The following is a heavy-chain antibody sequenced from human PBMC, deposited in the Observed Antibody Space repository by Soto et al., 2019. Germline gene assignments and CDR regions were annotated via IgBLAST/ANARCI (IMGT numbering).Heavy chain of an antibody. CDR2: IHYSGSV. V-gene: IGHV4-30-4*01. CDR1: GGSISSDHYH. CDR3: VREDDGGDRDYYGLDV. D-gene: IGHD4-17*01. Sequence: QVQLQESGPGLVRPSQTLSLTCTVSGGSISSDHYHWTWIRQTPGKGLEWIGYIHYSGSVYYNPSLQSRVTMSLDTSKNLFYLKLSSVTAADTAVYFCVREDDGGDRDYYGLDVWGQGTTVTVSS. J-gene: IGHJ6*02.